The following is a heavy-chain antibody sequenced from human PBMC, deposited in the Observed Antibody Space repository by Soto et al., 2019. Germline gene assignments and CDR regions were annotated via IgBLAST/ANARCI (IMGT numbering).Heavy chain of an antibody. CDR3: TTGTSWYYYGMDV. D-gene: IGHD2-2*01. Sequence: EVQLVESGGGLVKPGGSLRLSCAASGFTFSNAWMNWVRQAPGKGLEWVGRIKSKTDGGTTDYAAPVKGRFTISRDDSKNTLYLQMNSLKTEDTAVYYCTTGTSWYYYGMDVWGQGTTVTVSS. CDR1: GFTFSNAW. J-gene: IGHJ6*02. CDR2: IKSKTDGGTT. V-gene: IGHV3-15*07.